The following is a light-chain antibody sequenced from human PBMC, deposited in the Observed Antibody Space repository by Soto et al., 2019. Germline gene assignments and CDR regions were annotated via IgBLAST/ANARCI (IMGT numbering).Light chain of an antibody. CDR1: QSVSSSY. J-gene: IGKJ5*01. CDR3: QHFRA. Sequence: EFVSTQSPGTLSLSPGERATLSCRASQSVSSSYVAWYQQKRGQAPRLLMYGASSRATGIPDRFSGSGSGTDFTLTISRLEPEDFVLYYCQHFRAFGQGTRLEIK. CDR2: GAS. V-gene: IGKV3-20*01.